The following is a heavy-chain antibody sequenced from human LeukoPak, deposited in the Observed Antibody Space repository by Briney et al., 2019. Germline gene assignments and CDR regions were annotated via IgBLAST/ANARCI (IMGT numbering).Heavy chain of an antibody. D-gene: IGHD4-17*01. CDR1: GDSVSSNSAA. CDR3: ARPYGDYALTNWFDP. J-gene: IGHJ5*02. CDR2: TYYRSRGFY. Sequence: SQTLSLTCAISGDSVSSNSAAWNWIRQSPSRGLEWLGRTYYRSRGFYDYAGSVKGRISINPDTAKNQFSLQLNSVTAADTAVYYCARPYGDYALTNWFDPWGQGTLVTVSS. V-gene: IGHV6-1*01.